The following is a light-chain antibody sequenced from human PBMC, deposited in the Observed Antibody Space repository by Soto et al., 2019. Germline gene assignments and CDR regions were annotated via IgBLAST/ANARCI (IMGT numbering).Light chain of an antibody. CDR3: SAYKGSFIDYV. J-gene: IGLJ1*01. V-gene: IGLV2-14*01. Sequence: QSALTQPASVSGSPGQSITISCTGTSSDVGGYNYVSWYQQHPGKAPKLMIYEVSNRPSGVSNRFSGSKSGNTASLTIAGLQAEDEADYYCSAYKGSFIDYVFGTGTKVTVL. CDR2: EVS. CDR1: SSDVGGYNY.